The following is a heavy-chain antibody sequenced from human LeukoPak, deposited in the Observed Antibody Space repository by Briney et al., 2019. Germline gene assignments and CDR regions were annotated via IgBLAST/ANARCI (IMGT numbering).Heavy chain of an antibody. J-gene: IGHJ4*02. D-gene: IGHD3-10*01. V-gene: IGHV1-8*01. Sequence: ASVTVSCKASGYTFTSYDINWVRQATGQGLEWMGWMNPNSANTGYAQNFQGRVTMTRNTSISTAYIELSSLRSEDTAVYYCAIRFSRGSGSAIDYWGQGTLVTVSS. CDR3: AIRFSRGSGSAIDY. CDR2: MNPNSANT. CDR1: GYTFTSYD.